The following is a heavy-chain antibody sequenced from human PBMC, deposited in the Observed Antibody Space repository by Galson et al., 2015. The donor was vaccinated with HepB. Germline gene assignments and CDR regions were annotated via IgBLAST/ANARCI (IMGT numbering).Heavy chain of an antibody. J-gene: IGHJ1*01. D-gene: IGHD3-22*01. V-gene: IGHV3-53*04. Sequence: SLRLSCAASGFNVSSIYMTWVRQAPGKGLEWVSVIHTGGTTFSADSAQGRFTISRHNSKNTPYPQMNSLRTEDTAVYYCASLGVGYNYDTSGRPRYFQHWGQGTLVTVSS. CDR3: ASLGVGYNYDTSGRPRYFQH. CDR1: GFNVSSIY. CDR2: IHTGGTT.